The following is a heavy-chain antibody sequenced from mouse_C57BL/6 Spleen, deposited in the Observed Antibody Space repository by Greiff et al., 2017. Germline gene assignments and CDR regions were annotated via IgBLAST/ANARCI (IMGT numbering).Heavy chain of an antibody. CDR1: GFTFSSYA. V-gene: IGHV5-4*01. Sequence: EVQVVESGGGLVKPGGSLKLSCAASGFTFSSYAMSWVRQTPEKRLEWVATISDGGSYTYYPDNVKGRFTNSRDNAKNHLYLQMSHLKSEDTAMYYCARVYGYGGPYFDYWGQGTTLTVSS. D-gene: IGHD2-2*01. J-gene: IGHJ2*01. CDR3: ARVYGYGGPYFDY. CDR2: ISDGGSYT.